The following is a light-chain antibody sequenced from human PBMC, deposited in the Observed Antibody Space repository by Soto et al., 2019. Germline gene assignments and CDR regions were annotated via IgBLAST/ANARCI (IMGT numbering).Light chain of an antibody. CDR1: QSVSSY. Sequence: EIVLTQSPATLSLSPGERATLSCRASQSVSSYLAWYQQKPGQAPRLLIYDASNRATGIPARFSGSGSGTDFTLTISSLEPEDFAVYYCQQRSNWPSTTFRQGTRLEIK. CDR3: QQRSNWPSTT. J-gene: IGKJ5*01. CDR2: DAS. V-gene: IGKV3-11*01.